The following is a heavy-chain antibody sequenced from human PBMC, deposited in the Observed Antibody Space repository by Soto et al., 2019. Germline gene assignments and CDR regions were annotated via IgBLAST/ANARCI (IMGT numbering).Heavy chain of an antibody. CDR2: INAATGNT. CDR1: GYNFTNHA. CDR3: VRGAARRPPVTRAFDL. D-gene: IGHD4-17*01. V-gene: IGHV1-3*01. J-gene: IGHJ3*01. Sequence: HVEIVQSGAEVKMPGASVNVSCKSSGYNFTNHAMHWVRQAPGQRLEWLWWINAATGNTQYSQRFQDRLIIIRDTSASTASMELSSLRSEDTAVYYCVRGAARRPPVTRAFDLWGRGTFVTVSS.